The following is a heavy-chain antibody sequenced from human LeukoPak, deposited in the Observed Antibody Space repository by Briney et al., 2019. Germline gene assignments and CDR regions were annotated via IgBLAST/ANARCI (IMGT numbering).Heavy chain of an antibody. CDR2: ITWDATDS. CDR3: AKDVSFRRGHNFDASDI. J-gene: IGHJ3*02. CDR1: GFKFADAP. Sequence: GGSLRLSCTASGFKFADAPMHWVRQPPGKGLEWIALITWDATDSYYADSVKGRFTISRDDSRNTLYLQMNSLRSEDTALYYCAKDVSFRRGHNFDASDIWGLGTPGHRLL. V-gene: IGHV3-43*01. D-gene: IGHD5-24*01.